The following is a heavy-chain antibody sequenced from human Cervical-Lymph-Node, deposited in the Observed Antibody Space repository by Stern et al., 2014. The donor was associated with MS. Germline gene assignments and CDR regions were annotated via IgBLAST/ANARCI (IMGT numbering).Heavy chain of an antibody. Sequence: QVQLVQSGAEVKKPGASVKVSCKVSGYTLTELSMHWVRQAPGKGLEWMGGFDPEDGETMYAQKFQGRLTMTEDTSTDTAYMELSSLRSEDTAVYYCATDRDDFRSGYSAPTKGYGLDVWGQGTTVSVTS. V-gene: IGHV1-24*01. CDR2: FDPEDGET. CDR3: ATDRDDFRSGYSAPTKGYGLDV. J-gene: IGHJ6*02. CDR1: GYTLTELS. D-gene: IGHD3-3*01.